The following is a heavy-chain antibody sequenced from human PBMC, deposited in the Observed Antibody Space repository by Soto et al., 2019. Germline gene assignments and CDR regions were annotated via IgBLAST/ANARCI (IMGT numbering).Heavy chain of an antibody. CDR1: GYTFTSYY. V-gene: IGHV1-46*03. Sequence: QVQLVQSGAEVKKPGASVKVSCKASGYTFTSYYMHWVRQAPGQGLEWMGIINPSGGSTSYAQKFQGRVTMTRDTSTSTVYMELSSLRSEDTAVYYCARAFGKRIMITFGMDVWGKGTTVTVSS. D-gene: IGHD3-16*01. J-gene: IGHJ6*03. CDR2: INPSGGST. CDR3: ARAFGKRIMITFGMDV.